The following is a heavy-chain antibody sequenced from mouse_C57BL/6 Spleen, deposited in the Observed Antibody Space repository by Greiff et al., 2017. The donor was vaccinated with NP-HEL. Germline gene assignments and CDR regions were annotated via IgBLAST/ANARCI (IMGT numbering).Heavy chain of an antibody. J-gene: IGHJ4*01. Sequence: VQLQQSGAELVKPGASVKISCKASGYAFSSYWMNWVKQRPGKGLEWIGQIYPGDGDTNYNGKFKGKATLTADKSSSTAYMQLSSLTSEDSAVYFCAGGSSDYAMDYWGQGTSVTVAS. CDR2: IYPGDGDT. CDR1: GYAFSSYW. D-gene: IGHD1-1*01. V-gene: IGHV1-80*01. CDR3: AGGSSDYAMDY.